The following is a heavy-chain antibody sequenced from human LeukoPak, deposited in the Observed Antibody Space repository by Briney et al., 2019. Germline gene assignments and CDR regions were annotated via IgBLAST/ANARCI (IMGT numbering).Heavy chain of an antibody. CDR2: IYRVGST. Sequence: GGSLRLSCAASGFTVSNNYMSWVRQAPGKGLEWVSVIYRVGSTYYADSVKGRFTISRDNSKNTLYLQMNSLRAEDTAVYYCAKGTGYSGYDSEYFQHWGQGTLVTVSS. CDR3: AKGTGYSGYDSEYFQH. V-gene: IGHV3-53*01. CDR1: GFTVSNNY. J-gene: IGHJ1*01. D-gene: IGHD5-12*01.